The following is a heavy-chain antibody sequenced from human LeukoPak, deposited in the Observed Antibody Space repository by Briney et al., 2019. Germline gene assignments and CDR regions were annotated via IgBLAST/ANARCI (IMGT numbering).Heavy chain of an antibody. CDR1: GGSISSGGYS. CDR3: ARYSGTLGYFDY. J-gene: IGHJ4*02. D-gene: IGHD1-26*01. CDR2: IYYSGST. Sequence: SETLSLTCAVSGGSISSGGYSWSWIRQPPGKGLEWIGYIYYSGSTNYNPSLKSRVTISVDTSKNQFSLKLSSVTAADTAVYYCARYSGTLGYFDYWGQGTLVTVSS. V-gene: IGHV4-61*08.